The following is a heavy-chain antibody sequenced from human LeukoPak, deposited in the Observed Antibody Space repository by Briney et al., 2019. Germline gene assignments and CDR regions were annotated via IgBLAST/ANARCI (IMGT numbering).Heavy chain of an antibody. Sequence: SVKVSCKASGGTFSSYAISWVRQAPGQGLEWMGGIIPIFGTANYAQKFQGRVTITADESTSTAYMELSSLRSEDTAVYYCAEGVRGGLQSSFDYWGQGTLVTVSS. J-gene: IGHJ4*02. CDR2: IIPIFGTA. CDR1: GGTFSSYA. D-gene: IGHD3-10*02. V-gene: IGHV1-69*13. CDR3: AEGVRGGLQSSFDY.